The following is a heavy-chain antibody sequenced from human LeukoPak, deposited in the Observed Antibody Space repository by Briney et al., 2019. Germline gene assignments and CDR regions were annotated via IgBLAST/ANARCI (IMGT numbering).Heavy chain of an antibody. CDR2: IKEDGSER. Sequence: GGSLRLSREGSAFIFSGHWMNWVRQTPGKGLEWVASIKEDGSERQYVDSVKGRFSISRDNTKGSLFLQLNSLRAEDTAVYYCAKRHSGWAPDNWFDPWGQGTLVTVSS. CDR1: AFIFSGHW. V-gene: IGHV3-7*03. CDR3: AKRHSGWAPDNWFDP. J-gene: IGHJ5*02. D-gene: IGHD6-19*01.